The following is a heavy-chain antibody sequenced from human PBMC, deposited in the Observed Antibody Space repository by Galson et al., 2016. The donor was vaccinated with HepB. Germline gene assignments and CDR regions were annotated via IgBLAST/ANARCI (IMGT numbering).Heavy chain of an antibody. D-gene: IGHD6-19*01. Sequence: SLRLSCAASGFTFSYYYMSWIRQAPGKGLEWVSYISGDGRTINYADSVKGRFTISRGNAKNSLYLHMNSLTAEDTAVYYCARMFPLYSSGWYVRGDGWFDSWGQGTLVSVSS. CDR2: ISGDGRTI. J-gene: IGHJ5*01. CDR3: ARMFPLYSSGWYVRGDGWFDS. CDR1: GFTFSYYY. V-gene: IGHV3-11*01.